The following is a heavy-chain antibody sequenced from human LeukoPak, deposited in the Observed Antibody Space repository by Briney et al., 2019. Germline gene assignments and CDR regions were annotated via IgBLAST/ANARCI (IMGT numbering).Heavy chain of an antibody. CDR2: IYHSGST. CDR3: ARSDSGSSFGY. V-gene: IGHV4-38-2*02. Sequence: PSETLSLTCTVSGYSISSGYYWGWIRQPPGKGLEWIGSIYHSGSTYYNPSLKSRVTISVDTSKNQFSLKLSSVTAADTAVYYCARSDSGSSFGYWGQGTLVTVSS. J-gene: IGHJ4*02. CDR1: GYSISSGYY. D-gene: IGHD1-26*01.